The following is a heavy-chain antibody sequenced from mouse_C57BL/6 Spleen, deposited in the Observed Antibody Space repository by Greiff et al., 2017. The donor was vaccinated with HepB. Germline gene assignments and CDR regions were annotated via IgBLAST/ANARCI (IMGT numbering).Heavy chain of an antibody. CDR3: ARNGDYEYFDV. V-gene: IGHV1-52*01. Sequence: VQLQQSGAELVRPGSSVKLSCKASGYTFTSYWMHWVKQRPIQGLEWIGNIDPSDSETHYNQKFKDKATLTVDKSSSTAYMQLSSLTSEDSAVYYCARNGDYEYFDVWGKGTTVTVSS. CDR1: GYTFTSYW. J-gene: IGHJ1*03. CDR2: IDPSDSET. D-gene: IGHD2-4*01.